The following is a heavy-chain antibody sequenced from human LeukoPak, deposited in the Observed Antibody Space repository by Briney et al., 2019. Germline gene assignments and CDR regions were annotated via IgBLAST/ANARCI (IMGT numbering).Heavy chain of an antibody. CDR3: ARGRLGYSSSWYQRNNNWFDP. D-gene: IGHD6-13*01. CDR2: INHSGST. V-gene: IGHV4-39*07. CDR1: GGSISSSSYY. J-gene: IGHJ5*02. Sequence: PSETLSLTCTVSGGSISSSSYYWGWIRQPPGKGLEWIGEINHSGSTNYNPSLKSRVTISVDTSKNQFSLKLSSVTAADTAVYYCARGRLGYSSSWYQRNNNWFDPWGQGTLVTVSS.